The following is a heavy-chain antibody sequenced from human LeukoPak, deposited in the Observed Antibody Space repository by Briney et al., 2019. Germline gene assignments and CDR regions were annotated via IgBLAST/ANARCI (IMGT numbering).Heavy chain of an antibody. D-gene: IGHD3-3*01. CDR1: GCSFRSFG. Sequence: PGRSVRLSCAASGCSFRSFGMHWVRQAPGKGLEWVTGVLHDGSYKYYADSVKGRFTISTDNSKNTLYLQMNSLRAEDTAVYYCANQVVLRFTYYGMDVWGQGTTVSVSS. CDR2: VLHDGSYK. V-gene: IGHV3-33*06. CDR3: ANQVVLRFTYYGMDV. J-gene: IGHJ6*02.